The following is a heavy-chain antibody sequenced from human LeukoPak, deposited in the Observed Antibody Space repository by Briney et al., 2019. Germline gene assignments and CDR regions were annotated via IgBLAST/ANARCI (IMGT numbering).Heavy chain of an antibody. CDR1: GASISGSGYY. Sequence: SETLSPTCTASGASISGSGYYWGWIRQPPGKGLEWIGSIYSSGSTYYNASLQSLVTISIETSKNQISLRLNSVTAADTAMYYCAKSGGYGLIDYWGQGTLVTVSS. D-gene: IGHD1-26*01. CDR2: IYSSGST. V-gene: IGHV4-39*01. J-gene: IGHJ4*02. CDR3: AKSGGYGLIDY.